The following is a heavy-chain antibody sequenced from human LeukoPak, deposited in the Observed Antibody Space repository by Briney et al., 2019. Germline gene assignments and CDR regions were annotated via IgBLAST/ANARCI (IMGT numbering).Heavy chain of an antibody. J-gene: IGHJ4*02. V-gene: IGHV3-23*01. D-gene: IGHD3-22*01. Sequence: GGSLRLSCAASGFIFNNYGLVWVRQAPGKGLEWVSAISNDGGGTTYADFVKGRFSVSRDNSKNTLFLQMNSLRTEDTALYYCAKGSSGYFFDLWGQGTLVTVSS. CDR2: ISNDGGGT. CDR1: GFIFNNYG. CDR3: AKGSSGYFFDL.